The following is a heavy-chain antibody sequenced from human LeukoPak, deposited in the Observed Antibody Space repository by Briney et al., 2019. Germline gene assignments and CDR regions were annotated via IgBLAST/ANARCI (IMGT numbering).Heavy chain of an antibody. Sequence: SETLSLTCTVSGASISSWYWSWIRQPPGKGLEWIGDIYGSGSTNYNPSLKSRVTMSADTSKNQISLKLTFVTAADTAVYYCASGNEDSGSKYDYWGQGTLVTVSS. CDR3: ASGNEDSGSKYDY. CDR2: IYGSGST. V-gene: IGHV4-59*01. D-gene: IGHD3-10*01. J-gene: IGHJ4*02. CDR1: GASISSWY.